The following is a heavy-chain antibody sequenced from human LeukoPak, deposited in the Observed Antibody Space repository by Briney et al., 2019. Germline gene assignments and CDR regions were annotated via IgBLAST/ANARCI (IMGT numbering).Heavy chain of an antibody. V-gene: IGHV4-61*08. J-gene: IGHJ4*02. CDR2: IYYSGST. CDR1: GGSISSGGYY. D-gene: IGHD6-13*01. CDR3: ARHALTSSSWYPDYFDY. Sequence: SQTLSLTCTVSGGSISSGGYYWSWIRQHPGKGLEWIGYIYYSGSTNYNPSLKSRVTISVDTSKNQFSLKLSSVTAADTAVYYCARHALTSSSWYPDYFDYWGQGTLVTVSS.